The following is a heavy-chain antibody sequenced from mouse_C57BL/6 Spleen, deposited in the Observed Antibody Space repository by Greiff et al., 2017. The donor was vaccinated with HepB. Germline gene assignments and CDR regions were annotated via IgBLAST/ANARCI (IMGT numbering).Heavy chain of an antibody. J-gene: IGHJ4*01. Sequence: EVMLVESGPELVKPGASVKMSCKASGYTFTDYNMHWVKQSHGKSLEWIGYINPNNGGTSYNQKFKGKATLTVNKSSSTAYMELRSLTSEDSAVYYCARGTYYNAMDYWGQGTSVTVSS. CDR3: ARGTYYNAMDY. D-gene: IGHD2-12*01. V-gene: IGHV1-22*01. CDR1: GYTFTDYN. CDR2: INPNNGGT.